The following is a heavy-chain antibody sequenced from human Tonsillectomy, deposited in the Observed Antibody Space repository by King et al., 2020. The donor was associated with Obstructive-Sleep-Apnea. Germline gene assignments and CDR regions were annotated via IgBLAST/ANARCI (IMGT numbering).Heavy chain of an antibody. CDR3: ARDPYLTGYSSSGTRGYFDY. CDR2: IWYDGSNK. D-gene: IGHD6-13*01. J-gene: IGHJ4*02. Sequence: QVQLVESGGGVVQPGRSLRLSCAASGFTFSSYGMHWVRQAPGKGLEWVAVIWYDGSNKYYADSVKGRFTISRDNSKNTLYLQMNSLRAEDTAVYYCARDPYLTGYSSSGTRGYFDYWGQGTLVTVSS. V-gene: IGHV3-33*01. CDR1: GFTFSSYG.